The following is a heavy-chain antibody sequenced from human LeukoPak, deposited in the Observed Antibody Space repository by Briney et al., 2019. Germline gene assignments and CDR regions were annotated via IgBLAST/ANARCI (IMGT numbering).Heavy chain of an antibody. Sequence: SETLSLTCTVSGGSISSSSYYWGWIRQPPGKGLEWIGGIYYSGSTYYNPSLKSRVTISVDTSKNQFSLKLSSVTAADTAVYYCARPRRSFDFYGMDVWGQGTTVTVSS. CDR2: IYYSGST. CDR1: GGSISSSSYY. CDR3: ARPRRSFDFYGMDV. V-gene: IGHV4-39*01. D-gene: IGHD3-9*01. J-gene: IGHJ6*02.